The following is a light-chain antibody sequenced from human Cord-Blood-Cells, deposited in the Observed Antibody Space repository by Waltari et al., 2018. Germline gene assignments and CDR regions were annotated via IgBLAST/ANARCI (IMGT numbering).Light chain of an antibody. CDR2: RNN. CDR1: GTNTRSIP. J-gene: IGLJ3*02. V-gene: IGLV1-44*01. Sequence: QSMLTAPPSASGTPGRGATTAGSGSGTNTRSIPVTGYHQPPRTAPKLLIYRNNRRPSGVPDRFSGSKSGTSASLAISGLQSEDEADYYCAAWDDSLNGRVFGGGTKLTVL. CDR3: AAWDDSLNGRV.